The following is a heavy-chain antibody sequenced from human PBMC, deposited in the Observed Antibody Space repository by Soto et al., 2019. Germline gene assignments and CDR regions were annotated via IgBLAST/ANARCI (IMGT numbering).Heavy chain of an antibody. Sequence: GASVKVSCKASGYTFTSYGISWVRRAPGQGLEWMGWISAYNGNTKYAQKLQGRVTTTTDTSTSTAYMELRSLRSDDTAVYYCARDLGGSYYAPVDYWGQGTLVTV. CDR1: GYTFTSYG. J-gene: IGHJ4*02. D-gene: IGHD1-26*01. CDR3: ARDLGGSYYAPVDY. CDR2: ISAYNGNT. V-gene: IGHV1-18*01.